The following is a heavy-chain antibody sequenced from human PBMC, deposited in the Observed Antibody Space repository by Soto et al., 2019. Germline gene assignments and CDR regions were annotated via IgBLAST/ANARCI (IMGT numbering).Heavy chain of an antibody. D-gene: IGHD3-10*01. CDR2: IYYSGST. J-gene: IGHJ6*03. Sequence: QVQLQESGPGLVKPSQTLSLTCTVSGGSISSGGYYWSWIRQHPGKGLEWIGYIYYSGSTYYNPSLKSRVTRSVDTSKNPFSLKLSSVTAADTAVYYCARAYGSGSYYKRYYYYYMDVWGKGTTVTVAS. V-gene: IGHV4-31*03. CDR3: ARAYGSGSYYKRYYYYYMDV. CDR1: GGSISSGGYY.